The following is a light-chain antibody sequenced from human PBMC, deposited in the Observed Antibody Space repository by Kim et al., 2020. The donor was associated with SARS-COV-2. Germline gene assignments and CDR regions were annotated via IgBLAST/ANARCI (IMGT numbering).Light chain of an antibody. Sequence: SVGDIVSITCRSMQGISNSLALFQQKPGKAPKSRIYSASSLQSGLSSKFSGSGSGTDFTLTINSLQPEDFATYYCLQYITYPRTFLQVTKLDI. CDR1: QGISNS. CDR3: LQYITYPRT. CDR2: SAS. J-gene: IGKJ2*02. V-gene: IGKV1-16*02.